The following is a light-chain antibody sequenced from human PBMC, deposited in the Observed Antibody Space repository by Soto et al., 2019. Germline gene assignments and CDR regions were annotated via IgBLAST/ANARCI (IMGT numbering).Light chain of an antibody. Sequence: DIQMTQSPPSLSASVGDSVTITCRASQGIGTSLAWYQQKPGKVPKLLIYTASTLQSGVPSRFSGSVSGTDFTLTISSLQPEDVATYYCQKYSSAPLTFGGGSKVEIK. CDR3: QKYSSAPLT. J-gene: IGKJ4*01. CDR1: QGIGTS. V-gene: IGKV1-27*01. CDR2: TAS.